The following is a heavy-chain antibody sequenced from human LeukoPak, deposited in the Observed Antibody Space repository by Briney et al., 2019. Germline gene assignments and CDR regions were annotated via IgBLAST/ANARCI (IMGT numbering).Heavy chain of an antibody. CDR3: ARESSGIAATDKIDF. D-gene: IGHD6-13*01. CDR1: GFTFSSYS. Sequence: GGFLRLSCVASGFTFSSYSMNWVRQAPGKGLEWVSSFTSRSGTIYYADSVKGRFTISRDNAKNSLFLQMSSLRVEDTAVYYCARESSGIAATDKIDFWGQGTLVTVSS. V-gene: IGHV3-21*01. J-gene: IGHJ4*02. CDR2: FTSRSGTI.